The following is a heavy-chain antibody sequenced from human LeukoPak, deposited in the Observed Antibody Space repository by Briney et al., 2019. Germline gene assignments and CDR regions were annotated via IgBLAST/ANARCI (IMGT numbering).Heavy chain of an antibody. Sequence: SGGSLRLSCAASGFTFSSYAMSWVRQAPGKGLEWVSAVSGSGGSTYYADSVKGRFTISRDNSKNTLYLQMNSLRAEDTAVYYCAKVVYGDYLISDYYYGMDVWGQGTTVTVSS. J-gene: IGHJ6*02. V-gene: IGHV3-23*01. CDR1: GFTFSSYA. CDR3: AKVVYGDYLISDYYYGMDV. CDR2: VSGSGGST. D-gene: IGHD4-17*01.